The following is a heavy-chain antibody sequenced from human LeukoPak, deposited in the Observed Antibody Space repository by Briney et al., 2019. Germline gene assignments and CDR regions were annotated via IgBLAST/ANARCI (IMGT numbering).Heavy chain of an antibody. Sequence: GRSLRLSCAASGFTFSSYAMHWVRQAPGKGLEWVAVISYDGNNEYYADSVKGRFTISRDNSKNTIFLQMNSLRVEDTAVYYCAKGISADGYNFERGADYWGQGAQVIVSS. CDR1: GFTFSSYA. J-gene: IGHJ4*02. CDR3: AKGISADGYNFERGADY. CDR2: ISYDGNNE. D-gene: IGHD1-1*01. V-gene: IGHV3-30-3*01.